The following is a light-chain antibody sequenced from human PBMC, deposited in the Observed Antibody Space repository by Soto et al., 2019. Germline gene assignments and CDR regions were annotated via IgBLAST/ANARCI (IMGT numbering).Light chain of an antibody. CDR1: QSVARSY. Sequence: EVVLTQSPGTLSLSPGERATLSCRASQSVARSYLAWYQQKSGQAPRLVIYGASSRAAVIPDRFIGSGSGTDFTLTISRLEPEDFAVYYCQEYGTSPTWTFGQGTKVDIK. J-gene: IGKJ1*01. CDR3: QEYGTSPTWT. V-gene: IGKV3-20*01. CDR2: GAS.